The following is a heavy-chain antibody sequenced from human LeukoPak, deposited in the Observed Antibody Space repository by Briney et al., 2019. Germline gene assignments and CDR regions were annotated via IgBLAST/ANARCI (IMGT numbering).Heavy chain of an antibody. CDR1: GFTISNHW. V-gene: IGHV3-74*01. CDR3: ARGGRQAGFDS. D-gene: IGHD6-25*01. J-gene: IGHJ4*02. Sequence: GGSLRLSCAVSGFTISNHWMHWVRHVPGKGLVWVSRINGDGDIINYTDSVKGRFTISRDSARNMLYLQMNSLRADDTAVYYCARGGRQAGFDSWGQGTLVTVSS. CDR2: INGDGDII.